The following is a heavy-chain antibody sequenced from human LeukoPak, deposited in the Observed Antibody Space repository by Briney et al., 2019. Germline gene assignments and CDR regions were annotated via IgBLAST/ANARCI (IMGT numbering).Heavy chain of an antibody. V-gene: IGHV4-30-2*01. D-gene: IGHD6-13*01. J-gene: IGHJ2*01. Sequence: SETLSVTCAVSGGSITSGSHSWSWVRQPPGRGLEWVGYISHSGDTYYNPSLNSRVTILTDKSKNQFSLKLTSVTAADTAVYYCARYSSTWPYWYFDLWGRGTLVTVSS. CDR1: GGSITSGSHS. CDR2: ISHSGDT. CDR3: ARYSSTWPYWYFDL.